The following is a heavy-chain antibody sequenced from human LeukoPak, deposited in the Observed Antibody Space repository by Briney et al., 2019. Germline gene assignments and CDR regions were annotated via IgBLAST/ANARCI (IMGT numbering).Heavy chain of an antibody. CDR2: IYYSGSI. D-gene: IGHD2-8*02. V-gene: IGHV4-59*08. CDR3: AGHHPRNTVDF. J-gene: IGHJ4*02. Sequence: SETLSLTCTVSGGSISSYYWSWIRQPPGKGLEWIGYIYYSGSINYNPSLKSRVTISLETSKNQFSLMLSSVTAADTAVYYCAGHHPRNTVDFWGQGTLVTVSS. CDR1: GGSISSYY.